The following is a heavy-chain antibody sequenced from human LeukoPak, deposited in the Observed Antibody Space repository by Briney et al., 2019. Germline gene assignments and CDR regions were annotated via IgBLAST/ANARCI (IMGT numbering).Heavy chain of an antibody. J-gene: IGHJ6*02. V-gene: IGHV4-39*02. CDR1: GGSISSSSYY. D-gene: IGHD3-10*01. Sequence: SETLSLTCTVSGGSISSSSYYWGWIRQPPGKGLEWIGSIYYSGSTYYNPSLKSRAAISLDTSKNHFSLRLSSVTAADTAVYYCARDGPRGVLSMDVWGQGTTVTVSS. CDR2: IYYSGST. CDR3: ARDGPRGVLSMDV.